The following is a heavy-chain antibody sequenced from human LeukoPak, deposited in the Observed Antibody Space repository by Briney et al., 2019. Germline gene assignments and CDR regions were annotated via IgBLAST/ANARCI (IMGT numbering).Heavy chain of an antibody. D-gene: IGHD3-10*01. Sequence: GASVKVSCKASGYTFTSYDINWVRHATGQGLEWMGWMNPNSGNTGYAQKFQGRVTMARNTSISTAYMELSSLRSEDTAVYYCARVWFGELSAFDIWGQGTMVTVSS. CDR3: ARVWFGELSAFDI. J-gene: IGHJ3*02. CDR2: MNPNSGNT. CDR1: GYTFTSYD. V-gene: IGHV1-8*01.